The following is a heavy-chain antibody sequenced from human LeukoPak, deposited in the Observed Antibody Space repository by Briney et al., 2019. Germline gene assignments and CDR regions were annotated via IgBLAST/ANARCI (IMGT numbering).Heavy chain of an antibody. CDR1: GGSISSSSYY. V-gene: IGHV4-39*07. CDR2: IYYSGST. J-gene: IGHJ6*02. Sequence: ESSETLSLTCTVSGGSISSSSYYWGWIRQPPGKGLEWIGSIYYSGSTYYNPSLKSRVTISVDTSKNQFSLKLSSVTAADTAVYYCARDCSGGSCYEEYYGMDVWGQGTTVTVSS. CDR3: ARDCSGGSCYEEYYGMDV. D-gene: IGHD2-15*01.